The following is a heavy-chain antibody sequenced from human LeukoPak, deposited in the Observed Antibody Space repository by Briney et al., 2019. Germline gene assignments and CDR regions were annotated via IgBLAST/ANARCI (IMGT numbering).Heavy chain of an antibody. Sequence: PGESLTLSCAASGFTLSNYWVHWVRQAPGEGLVWVSRINEPGTWPTYEDSVKGRFTISRDNSKNTLYLQMNSLRAEDTAVYYCARAGVVTAAMVPAEYFQHWGQGTLVTVSS. V-gene: IGHV3-74*03. D-gene: IGHD2-2*01. J-gene: IGHJ1*01. CDR1: GFTLSNYW. CDR3: ARAGVVTAAMVPAEYFQH. CDR2: INEPGTWP.